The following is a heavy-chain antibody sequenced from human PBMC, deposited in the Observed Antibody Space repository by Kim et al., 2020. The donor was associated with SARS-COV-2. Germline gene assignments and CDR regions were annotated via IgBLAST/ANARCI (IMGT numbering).Heavy chain of an antibody. V-gene: IGHV3-30-3*01. CDR3: ATDLAQWLAARYFYGMDV. D-gene: IGHD6-19*01. Sequence: GGSLRLSCAVSGFTFRNYSLPWVRQAPGKGPEWVSVISDDGTNKYYADSVSGRITISRDNSKDTLALHMNSLRIDDTGLYYCATDLAQWLAARYFYGMDVWGQGTTVTVSS. CDR1: GFTFRNYS. J-gene: IGHJ6*02. CDR2: ISDDGTNK.